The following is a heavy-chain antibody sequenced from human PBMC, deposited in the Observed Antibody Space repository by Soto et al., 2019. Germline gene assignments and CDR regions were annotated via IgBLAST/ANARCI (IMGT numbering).Heavy chain of an antibody. Sequence: SETLSLTCTVSGGSISNHYWSWIRQPPGKGLEWIGYIYYNGNTNYNPSLKSRVTMSVDTSKNQISLKLSSVTAADTAVYHCAEPYWGMYSSSSGYYFDYWGQGTLVTVSS. CDR3: AEPYWGMYSSSSGYYFDY. CDR2: IYYNGNT. V-gene: IGHV4-59*11. CDR1: GGSISNHY. D-gene: IGHD6-6*01. J-gene: IGHJ4*02.